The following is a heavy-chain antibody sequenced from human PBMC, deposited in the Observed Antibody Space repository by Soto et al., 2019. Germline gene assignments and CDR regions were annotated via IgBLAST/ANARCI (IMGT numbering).Heavy chain of an antibody. Sequence: GASVKVSCKASGGTFSSYAISWVRQAPGQGLEWMGIINPSGDITSYAQKFHGRVTISRDSTKQTLYLQMNSLRPDDTAMYYCARDGVSSTEYTWNYGTYFDYWGQGALVTVSS. J-gene: IGHJ4*02. V-gene: IGHV1-46*01. CDR2: INPSGDIT. CDR3: ARDGVSSTEYTWNYGTYFDY. CDR1: GGTFSSYA. D-gene: IGHD1-7*01.